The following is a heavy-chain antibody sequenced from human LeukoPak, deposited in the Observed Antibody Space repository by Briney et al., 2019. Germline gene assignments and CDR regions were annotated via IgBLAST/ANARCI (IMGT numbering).Heavy chain of an antibody. Sequence: ASVKVSCKASGGTFSSYAFSWVRQAPGQGLEWMGGIIPLLGTANYAQKVQGRVTITADTSSSTVYMELRSLRSDDTAVYYCARGSRTGWYYFDYWGQGTLVTVSS. CDR3: ARGSRTGWYYFDY. V-gene: IGHV1-69*06. CDR1: GGTFSSYA. D-gene: IGHD6-19*01. J-gene: IGHJ4*02. CDR2: IIPLLGTA.